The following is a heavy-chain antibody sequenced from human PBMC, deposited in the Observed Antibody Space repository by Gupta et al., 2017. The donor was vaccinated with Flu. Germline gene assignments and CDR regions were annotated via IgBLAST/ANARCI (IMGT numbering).Heavy chain of an antibody. CDR1: GYSISSGYY. J-gene: IGHJ4*02. V-gene: IGHV4-38-2*01. CDR3: ARVVSSSWSNYYFDY. CDR2: IYHSGST. Sequence: QVQLQESGPGLVKPSETLSLTCAVSGYSISSGYYWGWIRQPPGKGLEWIGSIYHSGSTYYNPSLKSRVTISVDTSKNQFSLKLSSVTAADTAVYYCARVVSSSWSNYYFDYWGQGTLVTVSS. D-gene: IGHD6-13*01.